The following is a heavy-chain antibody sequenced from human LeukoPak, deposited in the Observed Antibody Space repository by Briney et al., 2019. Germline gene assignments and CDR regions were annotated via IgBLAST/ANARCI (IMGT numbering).Heavy chain of an antibody. CDR1: GLTFSSYE. J-gene: IGHJ4*02. Sequence: GRCLRPSLAAAGLTFSSYEANWVRQAAGKWLEWGSYIRGGGSTSYHADSVRRRFTRSRDNAKNSLYLQMNSLRAEDTAVYYCARYERDIARIPYFDCWGQGTLVTVSS. CDR2: IRGGGSTS. D-gene: IGHD5-18*01. V-gene: IGHV3-48*03. CDR3: ARYERDIARIPYFDC.